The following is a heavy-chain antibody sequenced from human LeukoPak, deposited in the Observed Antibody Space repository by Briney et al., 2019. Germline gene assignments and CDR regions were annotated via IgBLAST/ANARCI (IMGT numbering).Heavy chain of an antibody. CDR2: ISSSGNTI. Sequence: GGSLRLSCAASGFTFSNYEMNWVRQAPGKGLEWVSYISSSGNTIYYADSVKGRFTISRDNAKNSLYLQMNSLRAEDTAVYYCARGSRLALYYWGQGTLVTVSS. D-gene: IGHD6-13*01. V-gene: IGHV3-48*03. J-gene: IGHJ4*02. CDR1: GFTFSNYE. CDR3: ARGSRLALYY.